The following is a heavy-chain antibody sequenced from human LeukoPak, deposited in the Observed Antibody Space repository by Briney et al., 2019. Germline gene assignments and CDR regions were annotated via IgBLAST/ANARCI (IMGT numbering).Heavy chain of an antibody. Sequence: SVKVSCKASGGTFFSYVISWVRQAPGQGLDWMGGIIPIFGTAHYAQKFQGRLTITADESTSTVYMEMSSLRSEDTAMYYCAKEGDTALVTGYFDLWGRGTLVTVSA. V-gene: IGHV1-69*01. CDR1: GGTFFSYV. CDR3: AKEGDTALVTGYFDL. CDR2: IIPIFGTA. D-gene: IGHD5-18*01. J-gene: IGHJ2*01.